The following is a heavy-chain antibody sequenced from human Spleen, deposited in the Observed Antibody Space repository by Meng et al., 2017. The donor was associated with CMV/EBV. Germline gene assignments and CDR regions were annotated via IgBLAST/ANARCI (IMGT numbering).Heavy chain of an antibody. V-gene: IGHV4-34*01. J-gene: IGHJ4*02. CDR2: INHRGTT. Sequence: GSLRLSCTVYGGSFNGYFWSWVRNPPEKGLEWIGEINHRGTTNYNPSLKSRVTISIDTSRNQFFLKVNSVTAADTAVYYCARIEDHGGLWGQGTLVTVSS. D-gene: IGHD2-15*01. CDR3: ARIEDHGGL. CDR1: GGSFNGYF.